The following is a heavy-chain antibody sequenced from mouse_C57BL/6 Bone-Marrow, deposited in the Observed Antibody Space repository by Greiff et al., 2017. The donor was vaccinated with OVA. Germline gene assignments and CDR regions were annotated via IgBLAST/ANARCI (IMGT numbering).Heavy chain of an antibody. CDR3: AREGGPAWVFAY. V-gene: IGHV3-1*01. D-gene: IGHD4-1*01. Sequence: VQLKESGPGMVKPSQSLSLTCTVTGYSITSGYDWHWIRHFPGNKLEWMGYISYSGSTNYNPSLKSRISITHDTSKNHFFLKLNSVTTEDTATYYCAREGGPAWVFAYWGQGTLVTVSA. J-gene: IGHJ3*01. CDR1: GYSITSGYD. CDR2: ISYSGST.